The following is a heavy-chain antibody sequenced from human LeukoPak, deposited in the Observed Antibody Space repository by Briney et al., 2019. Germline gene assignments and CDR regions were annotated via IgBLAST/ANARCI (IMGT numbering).Heavy chain of an antibody. Sequence: SGGSLRLSCAASGFTFNNYGMYWVRQAPGKGLEWVAVISYDGRNKHYPDSVKGRFTISRDISTDTLWLQMDSLRTEDTAVYYCAKGPLRGTAAAIDYWGQGTLVTVSS. CDR2: ISYDGRNK. J-gene: IGHJ4*02. D-gene: IGHD2-2*01. CDR1: GFTFNNYG. CDR3: AKGPLRGTAAAIDY. V-gene: IGHV3-30*18.